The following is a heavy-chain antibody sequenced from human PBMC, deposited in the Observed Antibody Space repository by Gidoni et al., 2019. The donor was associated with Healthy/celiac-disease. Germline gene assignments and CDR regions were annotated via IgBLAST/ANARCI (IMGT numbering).Heavy chain of an antibody. CDR3: ARHRARTYYDRPRGTAAFHI. J-gene: IGHJ3*02. CDR2: IYYSEST. D-gene: IGHD3-3*01. Sequence: QLQLQESGPGLVXXXETLSLTCTVSGGSISSSSYYWGWIRRPPGKGLEWIGSIYYSESTYYNPSLKSRVTISVDPSKNQFSLKLSSVTAADTAVYYCARHRARTYYDRPRGTAAFHIWGQGTKVXXSS. V-gene: IGHV4-39*01. CDR1: GGSISSSSYY.